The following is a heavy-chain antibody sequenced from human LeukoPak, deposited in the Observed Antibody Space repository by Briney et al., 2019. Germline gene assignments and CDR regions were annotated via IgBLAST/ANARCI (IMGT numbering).Heavy chain of an antibody. CDR1: GGSFIGYS. CDR3: ARSQLLYFFDH. V-gene: IGHV4-34*01. J-gene: IGHJ4*02. CDR2: IHRSGST. Sequence: SETLSLTCAANGGSFIGYSWSWIRQAPGKGLEWIGEIHRSGSTKYNPSLKSRVTMSVDTSKSQFSLKLTSVTAADTGVYYCARSQLLYFFDHWGQGTLVTVSS. D-gene: IGHD2-2*01.